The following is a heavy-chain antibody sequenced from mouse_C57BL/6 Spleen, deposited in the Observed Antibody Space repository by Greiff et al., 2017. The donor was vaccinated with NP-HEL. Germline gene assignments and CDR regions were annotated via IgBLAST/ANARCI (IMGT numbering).Heavy chain of an antibody. Sequence: VQLQQSGPELVKPGASVKISCKASGYTFTDYYMNWVKQSHGKSLEWIGDINPNNGGTSYNQKFKGKATLTVDKSSSTAYMELRSLTSEDSAVYYCARGWVVATGGSFDVWGTGTTVTVSS. D-gene: IGHD1-1*01. J-gene: IGHJ1*03. V-gene: IGHV1-26*01. CDR3: ARGWVVATGGSFDV. CDR2: INPNNGGT. CDR1: GYTFTDYY.